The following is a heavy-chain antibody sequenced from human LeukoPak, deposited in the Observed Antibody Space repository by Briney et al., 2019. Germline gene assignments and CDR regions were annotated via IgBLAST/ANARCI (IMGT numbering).Heavy chain of an antibody. Sequence: SQTLSLTCTVSGGSINSGDYYWSWIRQPPGKGLEWIGYIYYSGSTYYNPSLKSRVTISVDTSKNQFSLKLNSVTAADTAVYYCARAHYDILTVNTFDPWGQGTLVTVSS. CDR1: GGSINSGDYY. CDR3: ARAHYDILTVNTFDP. D-gene: IGHD3-9*01. V-gene: IGHV4-30-4*01. J-gene: IGHJ5*02. CDR2: IYYSGST.